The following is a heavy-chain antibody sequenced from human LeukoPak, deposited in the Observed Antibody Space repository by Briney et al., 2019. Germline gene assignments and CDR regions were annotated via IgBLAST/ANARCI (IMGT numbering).Heavy chain of an antibody. J-gene: IGHJ6*02. D-gene: IGHD2-15*01. V-gene: IGHV3-33*01. CDR2: IWYDESNK. Sequence: GRSLRLSCAASGFTFSNYGMHWVRQAPGKGLEWVAVIWYDESNKYYADSVKGRFTISRDNSRTTLYLQMNSLRAEDTAVYYCARVGYCSGGSCYPDYYYFYGMDVWGQGTTVTVSS. CDR3: ARVGYCSGGSCYPDYYYFYGMDV. CDR1: GFTFSNYG.